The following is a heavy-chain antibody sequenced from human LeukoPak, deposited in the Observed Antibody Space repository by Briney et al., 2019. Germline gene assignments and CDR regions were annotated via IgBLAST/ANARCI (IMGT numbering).Heavy chain of an antibody. J-gene: IGHJ4*02. CDR3: ANYYDSSGYEYYFDY. CDR1: GGSISSSSYY. CDR2: IYYSGST. V-gene: IGHV4-39*07. D-gene: IGHD3-22*01. Sequence: SETLSLTCTVSGGSISSSSYYWGWIRQPPGKGLEWIGSIYYSGSTYYNPSLKSRVTISVDTSKNQFSLKLSSVTAADTAVYYCANYYDSSGYEYYFDYWGQGTLVTVSS.